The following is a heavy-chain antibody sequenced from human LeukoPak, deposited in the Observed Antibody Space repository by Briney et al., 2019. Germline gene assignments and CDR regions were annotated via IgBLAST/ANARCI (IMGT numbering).Heavy chain of an antibody. Sequence: ASVKVSCKASGYTFTSYDINWVRQATGQGLEWMGWMNPNSGNTGYAQKFQGRVTMTRNTSISTAYMELSSLRSEDTAVYYCARGTAYMAAADPEYYYYYMDVWGKGSRSPSP. J-gene: IGHJ6*03. V-gene: IGHV1-8*01. CDR2: MNPNSGNT. D-gene: IGHD6-13*01. CDR3: ARGTAYMAAADPEYYYYYMDV. CDR1: GYTFTSYD.